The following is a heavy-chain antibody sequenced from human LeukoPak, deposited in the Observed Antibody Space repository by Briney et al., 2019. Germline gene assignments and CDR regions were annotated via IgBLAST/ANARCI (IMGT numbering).Heavy chain of an antibody. J-gene: IGHJ5*02. CDR3: SSRYSSSWDENGFDP. CDR2: INHSGST. Sequence: PSETLSLTCAVYGGSFSGYYWSWIRQPPGKGLEWIGEINHSGSTNYNPSLKSRVTISVDTSKNQFSLKLSSATAADTAVYYCSSRYSSSWDENGFDPWGQGTLVTVSS. CDR1: GGSFSGYY. V-gene: IGHV4-34*01. D-gene: IGHD6-13*01.